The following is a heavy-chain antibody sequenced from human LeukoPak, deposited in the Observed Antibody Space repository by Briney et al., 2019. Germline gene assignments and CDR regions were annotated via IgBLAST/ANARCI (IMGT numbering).Heavy chain of an antibody. CDR1: GGSISSYY. CDR3: TREESYLGY. CDR2: IYYSGST. Sequence: RPSETLSLTCTDSGGSISSYYWSWIRQPPGKGLEWIGYIYYSGSTNYNPSLKSRVTISVDTSKNRFSLKLSSVTAADTAVYYCTREESYLGYWGQGTLVTVSS. V-gene: IGHV4-59*12. J-gene: IGHJ4*02.